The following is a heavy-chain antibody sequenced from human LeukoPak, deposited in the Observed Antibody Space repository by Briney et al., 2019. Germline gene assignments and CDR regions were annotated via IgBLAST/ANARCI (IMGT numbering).Heavy chain of an antibody. CDR1: GFTVSSNY. J-gene: IGHJ4*02. V-gene: IGHV3-66*01. Sequence: PGGSLRLSCAASGFTVSSNYMSWVRQAPGKGLEWVSVIYSGGSTYYADSVKGRFTIPRDNSKNTLYLQMNSLRAEDTAVYYCARDHYDILTGYPDYFDYWGQGTLVTVSS. D-gene: IGHD3-9*01. CDR2: IYSGGST. CDR3: ARDHYDILTGYPDYFDY.